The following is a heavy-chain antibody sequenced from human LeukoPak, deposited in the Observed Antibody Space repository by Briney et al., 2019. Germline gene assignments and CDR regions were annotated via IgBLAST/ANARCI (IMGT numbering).Heavy chain of an antibody. V-gene: IGHV3-23*01. CDR2: IRRTGGST. Sequence: QPGGSLRLSCAASGFTFSSYAMSWVRQAPGKGLEWVSAIRRTGGSTYYADSVKGRFTISRDNSKNTLYLQMNSLRAEDTAVYYCANTDYYDTSALDYWGQGTLVTVSS. D-gene: IGHD3-22*01. J-gene: IGHJ4*02. CDR1: GFTFSSYA. CDR3: ANTDYYDTSALDY.